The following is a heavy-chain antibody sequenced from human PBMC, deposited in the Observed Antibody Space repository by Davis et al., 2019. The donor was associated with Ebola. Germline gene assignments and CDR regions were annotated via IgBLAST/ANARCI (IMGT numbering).Heavy chain of an antibody. CDR3: ARTSIVGTTTTASDI. J-gene: IGHJ3*02. CDR2: ISAYNGNT. CDR1: GGTFSSHA. V-gene: IGHV1-18*01. Sequence: ASVKVSCKAFGGTFSSHATSWVRQAPGQGLEWMGWISAYNGNTAYAQKLQGRVTMTTDTSTGTAYMELRSLRSDDTAVYFCARTSIVGTTTTASDIWGQGTMVTVSS. D-gene: IGHD1-26*01.